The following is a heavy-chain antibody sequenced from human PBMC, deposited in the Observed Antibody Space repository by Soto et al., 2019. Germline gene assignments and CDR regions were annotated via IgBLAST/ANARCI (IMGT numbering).Heavy chain of an antibody. CDR1: GFIVSDTY. V-gene: IGHV3-66*01. J-gene: IGHJ3*02. CDR2: ISNRGDT. Sequence: ESRGGLVQPGGSLRLSCTASGFIVSDTYVNWVRQAPGKGLEWVSVISNRGDTNYADSVRGRFSLSRDISDNTLHLQKNNLGVEDTAVYYCAREPRYCRGGSCSITGDAYDIWGQGTMVTVSS. D-gene: IGHD2-15*01. CDR3: AREPRYCRGGSCSITGDAYDI.